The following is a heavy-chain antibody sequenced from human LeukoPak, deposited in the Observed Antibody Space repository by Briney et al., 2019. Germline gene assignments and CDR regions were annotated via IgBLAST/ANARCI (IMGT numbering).Heavy chain of an antibody. CDR1: GGSFSGYY. CDR2: INHSGST. D-gene: IGHD5-18*01. Sequence: SETLSLTCAVYGGSFSGYYWSWIRQPPGKGLEWIGEINHSGSTNYNPSLKSRVTISVDTSKNQFSLKLSSVTAADTAVYYCARERGRSYGSVPYYYYYMDVWGKGTTVTVSS. V-gene: IGHV4-34*01. J-gene: IGHJ6*03. CDR3: ARERGRSYGSVPYYYYYMDV.